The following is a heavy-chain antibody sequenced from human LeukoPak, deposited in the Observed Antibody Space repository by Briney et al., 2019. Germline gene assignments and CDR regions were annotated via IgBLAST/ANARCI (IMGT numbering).Heavy chain of an antibody. J-gene: IGHJ4*02. D-gene: IGHD1-26*01. CDR1: GFTFGDYW. Sequence: PGGSLRLSCAASGFTFGDYWMSWVRLTPGKGLEWVAIIKQDGSEKYYVDSVKGRFTISRDNAKDSLYLQMNSLRAEDTAVYYCARDTAGADYWGQGTLVTVSS. CDR2: IKQDGSEK. V-gene: IGHV3-7*03. CDR3: ARDTAGADY.